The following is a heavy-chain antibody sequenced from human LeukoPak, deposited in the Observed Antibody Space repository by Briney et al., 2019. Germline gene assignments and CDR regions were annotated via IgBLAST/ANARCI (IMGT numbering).Heavy chain of an antibody. CDR3: ARTTSHYYDSGVYYYVDY. D-gene: IGHD3-22*01. Sequence: YPSETLSLTCTVSGGSISSYYWSWIRQPPGKGLEWIGFSYYSGSTNYNPSLKSRVTISVDTSKNQFSLKLSSVTAADTAVYYCARTTSHYYDSGVYYYVDYWGQGTLVTVSS. CDR2: SYYSGST. J-gene: IGHJ4*02. CDR1: GGSISSYY. V-gene: IGHV4-59*01.